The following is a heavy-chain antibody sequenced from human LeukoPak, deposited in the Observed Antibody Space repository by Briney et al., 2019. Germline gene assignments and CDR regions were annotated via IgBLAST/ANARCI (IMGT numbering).Heavy chain of an antibody. CDR3: ARSDGSGEQFDY. CDR1: GYTFTGYY. D-gene: IGHD3-10*01. J-gene: IGHJ4*02. Sequence: ASVKVSCKASGYTFTGYYMHWVRLAPGQGLEWMGWINPNSGGTNYAQKFQGWVTMTRDTSISTAYMELSRLRSDDTAVYYCARSDGSGEQFDYWGQATLVTVSS. CDR2: INPNSGGT. V-gene: IGHV1-2*04.